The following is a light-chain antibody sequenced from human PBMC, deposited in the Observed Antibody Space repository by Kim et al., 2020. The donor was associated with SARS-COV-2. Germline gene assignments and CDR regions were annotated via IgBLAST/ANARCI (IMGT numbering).Light chain of an antibody. CDR2: DVS. V-gene: IGLV2-14*03. Sequence: GESIPISCTGTSSDVGGYNFVSWYQQHPGKAPKLMIYDVSNRPSGVSNRFSGSKSGNTASLTISGLQAEDEADYYCSSYTNSNTFVFGTGTKVTVL. J-gene: IGLJ1*01. CDR3: SSYTNSNTFV. CDR1: SSDVGGYNF.